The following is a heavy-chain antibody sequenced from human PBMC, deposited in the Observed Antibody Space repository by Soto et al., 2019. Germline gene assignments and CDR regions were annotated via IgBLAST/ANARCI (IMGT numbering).Heavy chain of an antibody. Sequence: SETLSLTCTVSGGSISSYYWSWIRQPPGKGLEWIGYIYYSGSTNYNPSLRSRVTVSVDTSKNQFSLKLSSVTAADTAVYYCARSDGRYWGQGTLVTVSS. V-gene: IGHV4-59*01. CDR2: IYYSGST. CDR1: GGSISSYY. CDR3: ARSDGRY. J-gene: IGHJ4*02.